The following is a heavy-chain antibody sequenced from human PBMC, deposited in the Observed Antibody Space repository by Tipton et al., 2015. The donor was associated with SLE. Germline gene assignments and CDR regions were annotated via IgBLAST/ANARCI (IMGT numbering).Heavy chain of an antibody. D-gene: IGHD3-10*01. CDR1: GFTFSGSA. CDR3: AKDRGGPLDY. Sequence: SLRLSCAASGFTFSGSAMHWVRQASGKGLEWVGRIRSKANSYATAYAASVKGRFTISRDDSKNTAYLQMNSLRAEDTAVYYCAKDRGGPLDYWGQGTLVTVSS. J-gene: IGHJ4*02. CDR2: IRSKANSYAT. V-gene: IGHV3-73*01.